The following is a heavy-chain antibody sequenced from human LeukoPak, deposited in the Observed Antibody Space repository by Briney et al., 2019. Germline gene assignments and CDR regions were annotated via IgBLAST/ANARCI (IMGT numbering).Heavy chain of an antibody. CDR3: AKAFGYCSSTSYYFGPFDP. CDR1: GFTFSSYA. D-gene: IGHD2-2*03. Sequence: GGSLRLSCAASGFTFSSYAMSWVRQAPGKGLEWVSAISGSGGSKYYADSVKGRFTISRDNSKNTLYLQMNSLRAEDTAVYYCAKAFGYCSSTSYYFGPFDPWGQGALVTVSP. CDR2: ISGSGGSK. J-gene: IGHJ5*02. V-gene: IGHV3-23*01.